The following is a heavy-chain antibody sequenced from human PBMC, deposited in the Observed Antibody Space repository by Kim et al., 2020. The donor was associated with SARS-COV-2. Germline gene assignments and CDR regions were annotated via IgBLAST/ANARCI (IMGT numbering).Heavy chain of an antibody. CDR1: GFTFSSYT. V-gene: IGHV3-21*01. CDR2: LSSTSTYI. J-gene: IGHJ4*02. CDR3: SRGRASGSFSAPGY. Sequence: GGSLRLSCAASGFTFSSYTMNWVHQAPGKGLEWVSSLSSTSTYIYYADSVKGRFTISRDNAKNSLYLQMNSLRAEDTAVYYCSRGRASGSFSAPGYWGQG. D-gene: IGHD3-10*01.